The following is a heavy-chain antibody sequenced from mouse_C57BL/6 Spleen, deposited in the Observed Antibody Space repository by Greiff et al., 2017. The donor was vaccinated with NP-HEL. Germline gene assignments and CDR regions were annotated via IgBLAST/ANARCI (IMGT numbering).Heavy chain of an antibody. D-gene: IGHD2-3*01. V-gene: IGHV1-82*01. CDR2: IYPGDGDT. Sequence: QVQLKESGPELVKPGASVKISCKASGYAFSSSWMNWVKQRPGKGLEWIGRIYPGDGDTNYNGKFKGKATLTADKSSSTAYMQLSSLTSEDSAVYFCARWLLLDYWGQGTTLTVSS. CDR3: ARWLLLDY. J-gene: IGHJ2*01. CDR1: GYAFSSSW.